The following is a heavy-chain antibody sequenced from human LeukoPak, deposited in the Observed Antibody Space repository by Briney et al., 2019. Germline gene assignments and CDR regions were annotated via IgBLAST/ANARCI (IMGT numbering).Heavy chain of an antibody. CDR3: AREELGYCSSASCRDWFDP. CDR1: GYTFTGYY. D-gene: IGHD2-2*01. V-gene: IGHV1-2*02. Sequence: ASVKVSCKASGYTFTGYYIHWVRQAPGQGLEWMGWINPNSGGTDYAQNFQGRVTVTRDTSNNTAYMELSRLTSDDTAVYYCAREELGYCSSASCRDWFDPWGQGTLVTVSS. CDR2: INPNSGGT. J-gene: IGHJ5*02.